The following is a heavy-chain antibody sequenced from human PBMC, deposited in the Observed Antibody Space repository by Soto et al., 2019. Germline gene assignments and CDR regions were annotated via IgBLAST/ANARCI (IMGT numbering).Heavy chain of an antibody. D-gene: IGHD2-2*03. CDR1: GYSFTSYW. V-gene: IGHV5-51*01. CDR3: ALDMAGTYYGMDV. J-gene: IGHJ6*02. Sequence: GESLKIFCKGSGYSFTSYWIRWVRQMPGKGLEXMGXXYXXDXXXXXSXXXQGQVTISADKSISTAYLQWSSLKASETAVYYCALDMAGTYYGMDVWGQGTTVTVSS. CDR2: XYXXDXXX.